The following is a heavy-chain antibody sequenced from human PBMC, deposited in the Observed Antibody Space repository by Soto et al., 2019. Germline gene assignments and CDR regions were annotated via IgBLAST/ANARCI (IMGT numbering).Heavy chain of an antibody. CDR3: ARHSTSGVVVVAAQDV. V-gene: IGHV4-39*01. Sequence: QLQLQESGPGLVKPSETLSLTCTVSGGSISSSSYYWGWIRQPPGKGLEWIGSIHYSGSTYYNQSLKSRVTISVDTSKNQFELKLSYVTAADTAVYYCARHSTSGVVVVAAQDVWGKGNTVTVSS. D-gene: IGHD2-15*01. CDR2: IHYSGST. CDR1: GGSISSSSYY. J-gene: IGHJ6*04.